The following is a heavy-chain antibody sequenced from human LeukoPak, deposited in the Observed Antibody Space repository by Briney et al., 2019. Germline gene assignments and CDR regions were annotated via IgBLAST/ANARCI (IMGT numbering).Heavy chain of an antibody. CDR1: GYTLTELS. Sequence: GASVKVSCKVSGYTLTELSMHWVRQAPGKGLEWMGGFDPEDGETIYAQKFQGRVTMTEDTSTDTAYMELSSLRSEDTAVYYCATDERYPGIAAAGSWKVYWGQGTLVTVSS. D-gene: IGHD6-13*01. CDR3: ATDERYPGIAAAGSWKVY. J-gene: IGHJ4*02. V-gene: IGHV1-24*01. CDR2: FDPEDGET.